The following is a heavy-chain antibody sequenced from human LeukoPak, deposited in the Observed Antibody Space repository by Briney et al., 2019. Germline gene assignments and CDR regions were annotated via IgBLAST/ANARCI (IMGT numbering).Heavy chain of an antibody. CDR2: IYTSGST. Sequence: SETLSLTCTVSGGSISSGSYYWSWIRQPAGKGLEWIGRIYTSGSTNYNPSLKSRDTISVDTSKNQFSLKLSSVTAADTAVYYCARGSGTYYYDSSGYYLDYWGQGTLVTVSS. D-gene: IGHD3-22*01. V-gene: IGHV4-61*02. CDR3: ARGSGTYYYDSSGYYLDY. CDR1: GGSISSGSYY. J-gene: IGHJ4*02.